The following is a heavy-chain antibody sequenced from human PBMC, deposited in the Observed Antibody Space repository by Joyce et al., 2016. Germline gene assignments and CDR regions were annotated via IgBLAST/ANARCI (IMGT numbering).Heavy chain of an antibody. Sequence: QVQLVESGGGVVQPGRSLRLSCAASGFTFSTYGMHWVRQAPGKGREWVAFISYDGSIKYYADSVKGRFTISRDSSKNTLYLQMNGLRVEDTAIYYCAKDVHYRDYTGSLDDWGQGTLVTVSS. CDR3: AKDVHYRDYTGSLDD. V-gene: IGHV3-30*18. CDR2: ISYDGSIK. CDR1: GFTFSTYG. J-gene: IGHJ4*02. D-gene: IGHD4-17*01.